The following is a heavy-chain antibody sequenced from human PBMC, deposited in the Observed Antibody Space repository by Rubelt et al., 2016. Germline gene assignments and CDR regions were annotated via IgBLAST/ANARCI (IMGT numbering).Heavy chain of an antibody. CDR2: IYHSGRT. V-gene: IGHV4-4*02. D-gene: IGHD6-6*01. J-gene: IGHJ4*02. CDR3: AKDAADSSSSAYYFDS. Sequence: QVQLQESGPGLVKPSGTLSLTCAVSGGSISSSNWWSWVRQSPGKGLEWIGEIYHSGRTNYSPSLKSRVTISVDKSKNQFSLRLSSVTAADTAVDDCAKDAADSSSSAYYFDSWGQGTLVTVSS. CDR1: GGSISSSNW.